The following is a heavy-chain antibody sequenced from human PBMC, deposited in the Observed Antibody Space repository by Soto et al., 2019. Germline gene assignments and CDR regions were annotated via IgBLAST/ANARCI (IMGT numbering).Heavy chain of an antibody. CDR1: GFTFSSYW. CDR3: ARSPTAVATYGMDV. Sequence: EVQLVESGGGLVQPGGSLRLSCAASGFTFSSYWMSWVRQAPGKGLEWVANIKQDGSEKYNVDSVKGRFTISRDNAKNSLYLQMNSLRAEDTAVYYCARSPTAVATYGMDVWGQGTTVTVSS. CDR2: IKQDGSEK. D-gene: IGHD6-19*01. J-gene: IGHJ6*02. V-gene: IGHV3-7*03.